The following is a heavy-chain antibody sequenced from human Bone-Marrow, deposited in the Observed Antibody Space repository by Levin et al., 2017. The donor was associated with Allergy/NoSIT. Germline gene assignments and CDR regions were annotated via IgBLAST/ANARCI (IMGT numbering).Heavy chain of an antibody. V-gene: IGHV4-39*01. CDR3: ARPLIWANWDPPFGMDV. D-gene: IGHD1-1*01. CDR2: IYYSGSS. J-gene: IGHJ6*02. Sequence: PSETLSLTCTLSGGSIRQNNVYWGWVRQPPGKGLEWIASIYYSGSSYYNASLRRRATISVDPSKNQFSLRLTSVTAADTAVYYCARPLIWANWDPPFGMDVWGQGTTVTVSS. CDR1: GGSIRQNNVY.